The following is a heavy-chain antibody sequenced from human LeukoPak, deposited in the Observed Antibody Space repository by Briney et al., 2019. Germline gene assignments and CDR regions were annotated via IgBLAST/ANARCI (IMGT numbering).Heavy chain of an antibody. Sequence: GGSLRLSCAASGFTFSSYGMHWVRQAPGKGLEWVAVIWYDGSNKYYADFVKGRFTISRDNSKNTLYLQMNSLRAEDTAVYYCARDIGFWGWLATRENYYFDYWGQGTLVTVSS. J-gene: IGHJ4*02. CDR1: GFTFSSYG. CDR2: IWYDGSNK. D-gene: IGHD5-24*01. CDR3: ARDIGFWGWLATRENYYFDY. V-gene: IGHV3-33*01.